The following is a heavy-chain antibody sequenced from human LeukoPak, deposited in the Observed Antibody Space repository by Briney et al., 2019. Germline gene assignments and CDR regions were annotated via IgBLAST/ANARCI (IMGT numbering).Heavy chain of an antibody. D-gene: IGHD2-2*01. V-gene: IGHV4-59*12. J-gene: IGHJ5*02. CDR2: IYYSGST. CDR1: GGSISSYY. CDR3: ARRVPAATGDWFDP. Sequence: PSETLSLTCTVSGGSISSYYWSWIRQPPGKGLEWIGYIYYSGSTNYNPSLKSRVTMSVDTSKNQFSLKLSSVTAADTAVYYCARRVPAATGDWFDPWGQGTLVTVSS.